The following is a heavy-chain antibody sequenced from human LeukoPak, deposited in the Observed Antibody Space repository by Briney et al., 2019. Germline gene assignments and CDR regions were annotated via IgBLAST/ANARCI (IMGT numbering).Heavy chain of an antibody. CDR1: GFIFSNYG. Sequence: GGSLRLSCAASGFIFSNYGMSWVRQAPGKGLEWVSAISGSGGSTYYADSVKGRFTISRDNSKNTLYLQMNSLRAEDTAVYYCAKGGDYFDYWGQGTLVTVSS. CDR3: AKGGDYFDY. V-gene: IGHV3-23*01. CDR2: ISGSGGST. J-gene: IGHJ4*02.